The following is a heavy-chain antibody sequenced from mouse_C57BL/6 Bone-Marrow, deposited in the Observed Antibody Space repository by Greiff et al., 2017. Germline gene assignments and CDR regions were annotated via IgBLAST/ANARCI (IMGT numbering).Heavy chain of an antibody. Sequence: EVKLQESGEGLVKPGGSLKLSCAASGFTFSSYAMTWVRQTPEKRLEWVAYISSGGDYIYYADTVKGRFTISRDNARNTLYMQMSSLKSEDTAMYYCTQVVTVTKQDWCFDVWGTGTTVTVSS. CDR2: ISSGGDYI. D-gene: IGHD2-12*01. CDR3: TQVVTVTKQDWCFDV. CDR1: GFTFSSYA. V-gene: IGHV5-9-1*02. J-gene: IGHJ1*03.